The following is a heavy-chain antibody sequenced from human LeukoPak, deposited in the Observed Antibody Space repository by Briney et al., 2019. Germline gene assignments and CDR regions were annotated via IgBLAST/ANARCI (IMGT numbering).Heavy chain of an antibody. V-gene: IGHV3-30*18. CDR2: ISYDGSNK. D-gene: IGHD3-22*01. Sequence: GGSLRLPCAASGFTFSSYGMHWVRQAPGKGLEWVAVISYDGSNKYYADSVKGRFTISRDNSKNTLYLQMNSLRAEDTAVYYCAKDRGYYYDSSGLWGQGTLVTVSS. CDR3: AKDRGYYYDSSGL. CDR1: GFTFSSYG. J-gene: IGHJ4*02.